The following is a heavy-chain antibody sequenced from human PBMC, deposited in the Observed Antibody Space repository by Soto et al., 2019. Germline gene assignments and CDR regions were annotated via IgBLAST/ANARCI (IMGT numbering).Heavy chain of an antibody. CDR1: GYSISSGYY. J-gene: IGHJ4*02. CDR2: IYHSGST. V-gene: IGHV4-38-2*01. CDR3: ARVLKEVDY. D-gene: IGHD2-15*01. Sequence: PSETLSLTCAVSGYSISSGYYWGWIRQPPGKRLEWIGSIYHSGSTYYNQSLKSRVTISVDTSKNQFSLKLSSVTAADTAVYYCARVLKEVDYWGQGTLVTVSS.